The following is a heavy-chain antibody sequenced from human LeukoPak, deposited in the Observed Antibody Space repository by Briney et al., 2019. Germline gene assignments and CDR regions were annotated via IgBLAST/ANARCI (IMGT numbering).Heavy chain of an antibody. D-gene: IGHD2-21*02. V-gene: IGHV4-31*03. J-gene: IGHJ4*02. CDR2: IYYSGST. CDR1: GGSISSGGYY. Sequence: SETLSLTCTVSGGSISSGGYYWSWIRQHPGKGPEWIGYIYYSGSTRYNTSLNSRLTISRDTSTNQFSLRLSSVTAADTAVYYCARLTPAYCGGDCVDYWGQGTLVTVSS. CDR3: ARLTPAYCGGDCVDY.